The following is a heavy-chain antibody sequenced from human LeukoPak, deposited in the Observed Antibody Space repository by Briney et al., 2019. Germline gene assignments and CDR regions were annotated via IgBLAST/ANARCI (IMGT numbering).Heavy chain of an antibody. CDR3: ARKGLLSFSFDY. D-gene: IGHD2/OR15-2a*01. V-gene: IGHV3-33*01. CDR2: IWYDGSNK. J-gene: IGHJ4*02. Sequence: GGSLRLSCAASGFTFSSYGMHWVRQAPGRGLEWVAVIWYDGSNKYYADSVKGRFTISRDNSKNTLYLQMNSLRAEDTAVYYCARKGLLSFSFDYWGQGTLVTVSS. CDR1: GFTFSSYG.